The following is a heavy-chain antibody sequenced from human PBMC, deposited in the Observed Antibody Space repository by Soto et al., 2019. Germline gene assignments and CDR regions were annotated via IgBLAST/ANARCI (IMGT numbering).Heavy chain of an antibody. CDR2: ISAYNGNT. D-gene: IGHD3-3*01. J-gene: IGHJ6*02. CDR1: GYTFTSYG. Sequence: ASVKVSCKASGYTFTSYGISWVRQAPGQGLEWMGWISAYNGNTNYAQKLQGRVTMTTDTSTRTAYMELRSLRSDETAVYYCARDIHNTYYDFWSGYSGYYYYGMDVWGQGTPVTVSS. V-gene: IGHV1-18*01. CDR3: ARDIHNTYYDFWSGYSGYYYYGMDV.